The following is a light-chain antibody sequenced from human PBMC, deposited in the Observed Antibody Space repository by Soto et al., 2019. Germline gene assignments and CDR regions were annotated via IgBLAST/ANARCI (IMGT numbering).Light chain of an antibody. CDR3: QQHSNWPLT. CDR1: QSVSSN. Sequence: EIVLIQSPATLSLSPGERATLSCRASQSVSSNLAWYQQNPGQAPRLLIFDASNRATGIPARFSGSGSGTDFILTISRLEPEDFAVYSCQQHSNWPLTCGGGTKVDIK. J-gene: IGKJ4*01. V-gene: IGKV3-11*01. CDR2: DAS.